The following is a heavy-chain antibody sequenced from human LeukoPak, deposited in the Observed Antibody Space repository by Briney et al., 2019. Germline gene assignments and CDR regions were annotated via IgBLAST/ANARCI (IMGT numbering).Heavy chain of an antibody. CDR2: MNPNSGNT. V-gene: IGHV1-8*01. CDR1: GYTFTSYD. Sequence: ASVKVSCKASGYTFTSYDINWVRQATGQGLEWMGWMNPNSGNTSYAQKFQGRVTMTRDTSTSTVYMELSSLRSEDTAVYYCARSSSGWTNPPDYWGQGTLVTVSS. J-gene: IGHJ4*02. CDR3: ARSSSGWTNPPDY. D-gene: IGHD6-19*01.